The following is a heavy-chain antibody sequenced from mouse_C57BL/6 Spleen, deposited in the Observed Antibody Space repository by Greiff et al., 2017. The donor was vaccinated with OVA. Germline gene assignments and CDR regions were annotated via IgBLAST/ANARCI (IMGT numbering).Heavy chain of an antibody. J-gene: IGHJ1*03. Sequence: EVQVVESGEGLVKPGGSLKLSCAASGFTFSSYAMSWVRQTPEKRLEWVAYISSGGDYIYYADTVKGRFTISRDNARNTLYLQMSSLKSEDTAMYYCTRGLRYEYYWYFDVWGTGTTVTVSS. V-gene: IGHV5-9-1*02. CDR3: TRGLRYEYYWYFDV. CDR2: ISSGGDYI. CDR1: GFTFSSYA. D-gene: IGHD1-1*01.